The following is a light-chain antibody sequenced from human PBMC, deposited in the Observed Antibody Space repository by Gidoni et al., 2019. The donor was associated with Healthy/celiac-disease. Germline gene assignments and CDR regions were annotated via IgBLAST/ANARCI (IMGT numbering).Light chain of an antibody. J-gene: IGLJ3*02. Sequence: QSVLTQPPSVSGAPGQMVTNSCTGSSSNIGAGYDVHWYQQLPGTAPKLLIYGNSNRPSGVPDRFSGSKSGTSASLAITGLQAEDEADYYCQSYDSSLSGSRVFGGGTKLTVL. CDR2: GNS. CDR1: SSNIGAGYD. V-gene: IGLV1-40*01. CDR3: QSYDSSLSGSRV.